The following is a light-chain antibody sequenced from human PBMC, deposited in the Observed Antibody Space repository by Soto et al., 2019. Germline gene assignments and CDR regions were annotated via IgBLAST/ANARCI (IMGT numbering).Light chain of an antibody. V-gene: IGKV1-5*01. CDR1: QTISRW. Sequence: DIQLIQSPSTLSASVVDTVTITCRASQTISRWLAWYQQKPGKAPRLLIYTASTLASGVPSRFSASGSGTEFTLTISSLHPDDFATYYCQEYNNYCTFGQGTKVDIK. J-gene: IGKJ1*01. CDR2: TAS. CDR3: QEYNNYCT.